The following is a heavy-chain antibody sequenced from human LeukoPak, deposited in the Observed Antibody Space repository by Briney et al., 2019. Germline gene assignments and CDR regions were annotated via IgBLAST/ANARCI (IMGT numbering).Heavy chain of an antibody. J-gene: IGHJ4*02. D-gene: IGHD2-21*02. Sequence: PSETLSLTCSVSGYSISSGHYWGWIRQPPGKGLEWIGSIDHSGSTYYNPSLKSRVTISVDTSKNQFSLRLTSVTAADTAVYYCAREGPLLCGTDCFSFWGQGTLVTVSS. CDR3: AREGPLLCGTDCFSF. CDR2: IDHSGST. V-gene: IGHV4-38-2*02. CDR1: GYSISSGHY.